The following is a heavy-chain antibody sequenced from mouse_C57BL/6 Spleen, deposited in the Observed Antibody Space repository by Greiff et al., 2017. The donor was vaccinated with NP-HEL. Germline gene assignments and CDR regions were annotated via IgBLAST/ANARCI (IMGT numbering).Heavy chain of an antibody. Sequence: QVQLQQSGAELVKPGASVKLSCKASGYTFTSYWMHWVKQRPGQGLEWIGMIHPNSGSTNYNEKFKSKATLTVDKSSSTAYMQLSSLTSEDSAVYYCARGPYSNYLPWFAYWGQGTLVTVSA. CDR3: ARGPYSNYLPWFAY. J-gene: IGHJ3*01. CDR2: IHPNSGST. V-gene: IGHV1-64*01. CDR1: GYTFTSYW. D-gene: IGHD2-5*01.